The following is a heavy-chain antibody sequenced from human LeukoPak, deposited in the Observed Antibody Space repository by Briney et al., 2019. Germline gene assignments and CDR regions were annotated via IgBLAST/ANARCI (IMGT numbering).Heavy chain of an antibody. CDR2: IWYDGSNK. Sequence: PGGSLRLTCAVSGFTFSSCGMHWVRQAPGKGLEWVAVIWYDGSNKYYADSVKGRFTISRDNSKNTLYLQMNSLRAEDTAVYYCARVWYSSGSYFDYWGQGTLVTVSS. D-gene: IGHD6-19*01. CDR3: ARVWYSSGSYFDY. J-gene: IGHJ4*02. V-gene: IGHV3-33*01. CDR1: GFTFSSCG.